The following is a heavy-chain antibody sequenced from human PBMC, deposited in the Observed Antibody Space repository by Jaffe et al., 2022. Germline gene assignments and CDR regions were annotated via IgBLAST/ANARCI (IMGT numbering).Heavy chain of an antibody. D-gene: IGHD2-2*01. CDR1: GFVFSNYV. Sequence: EVQLLESGGGLVQPGGSLRLSCAASGFVFSNYVMSWVRQAPGKGLEWVSTISGSGGITYYADSVRGRFTISRDNSKKTLFLQVNSLRAEDTAVYYCAKTPMSGSCSSTTCWRVYWGQGTLVTVSS. J-gene: IGHJ4*02. CDR2: ISGSGGIT. CDR3: AKTPMSGSCSSTTCWRVY. V-gene: IGHV3-23*01.